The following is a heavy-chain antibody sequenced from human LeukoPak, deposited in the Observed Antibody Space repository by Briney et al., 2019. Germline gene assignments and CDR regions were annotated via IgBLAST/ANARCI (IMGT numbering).Heavy chain of an antibody. Sequence: SETLSLTCAVSGGSISSSNWWSWVRQPPGKGLEWIGEIYHSGSTNFNPSLRTRVTISVDKSKKHFSLKMTSVTAADTAVYCCARASHDYGDYSHFDYWGQGTLVTVSS. D-gene: IGHD4-17*01. J-gene: IGHJ4*02. CDR1: GGSISSSNW. CDR3: ARASHDYGDYSHFDY. V-gene: IGHV4-4*01. CDR2: IYHSGST.